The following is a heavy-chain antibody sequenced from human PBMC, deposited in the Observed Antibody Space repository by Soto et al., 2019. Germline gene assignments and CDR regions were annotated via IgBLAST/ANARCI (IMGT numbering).Heavy chain of an antibody. J-gene: IGHJ3*01. D-gene: IGHD2-15*01. CDR3: AKEYCSGGSCLDAFDF. Sequence: GGSLRLSCAASGFTFSSYSMNWVRQAPGKGLAWVSAISGTGGGTYYADSVKGRFTISRDNYKNTLYLQMNSLRAEDTAIYYYAKEYCSGGSCLDAFDFWGQGTMVTVSS. CDR2: ISGTGGGT. CDR1: GFTFSSYS. V-gene: IGHV3-23*01.